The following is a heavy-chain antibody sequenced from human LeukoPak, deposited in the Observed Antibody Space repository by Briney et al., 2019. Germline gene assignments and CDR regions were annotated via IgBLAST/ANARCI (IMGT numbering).Heavy chain of an antibody. D-gene: IGHD3-22*01. CDR1: GFTFDDYA. Sequence: GGSLRLSCAASGFTFDDYAMHWVRQAPGKGLEWVSGISWNSGSIGYADSVKGRFTISRDNAKNSLYLQMNSLRAEDTALYYCARDYYDSSGYTNFDYWGQGTLVTVSS. CDR2: ISWNSGSI. V-gene: IGHV3-9*01. J-gene: IGHJ4*02. CDR3: ARDYYDSSGYTNFDY.